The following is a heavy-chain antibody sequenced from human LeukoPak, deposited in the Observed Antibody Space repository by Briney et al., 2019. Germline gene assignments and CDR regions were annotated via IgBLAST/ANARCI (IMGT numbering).Heavy chain of an antibody. V-gene: IGHV1-2*06. D-gene: IGHD5-12*01. CDR2: INPNSGGT. CDR3: ASVRDGLRLSTPFDY. J-gene: IGHJ4*02. Sequence: ASVKVSCKASGYTFTGYYMHWVRQAPGQGLEWMGRINPNSGGTNYAQMFQGRVTMTRDTSISTAYMELSRLRSDDTAVYYCASVRDGLRLSTPFDYWGQGTLVTVSS. CDR1: GYTFTGYY.